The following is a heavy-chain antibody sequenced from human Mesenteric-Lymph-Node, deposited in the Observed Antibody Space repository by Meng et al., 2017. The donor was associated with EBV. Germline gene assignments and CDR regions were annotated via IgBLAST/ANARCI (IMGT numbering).Heavy chain of an antibody. CDR3: ARDRHFDP. CDR1: GGSLSEYS. J-gene: IGHJ5*02. V-gene: IGHV4-34*01. Sequence: QVQLQPGGAGLFKPSETLSLTCVVYGGSLSEYSWRWIRQPPGKGLEWIGEINHRKNTNYNPSLQSRVTISVDTSKNQFSLRLTSVTAADTAVYYCARDRHFDPWGQGTLVTVSS. CDR2: INHRKNT.